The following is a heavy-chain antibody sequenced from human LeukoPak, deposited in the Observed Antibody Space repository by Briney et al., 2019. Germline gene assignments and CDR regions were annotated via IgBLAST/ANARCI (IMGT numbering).Heavy chain of an antibody. CDR2: IDTSSTTM. Sequence: GGSLRLSCAASGLTFSKYSMTWVRQAPGKGLEWVSFIDTSSTTMYYTDSVKGRFTISRDNAKNSLYLQMNSLKVEDTAIYYCARDNWVDCWGQGTLVTVSS. CDR3: ARDNWVDC. J-gene: IGHJ5*01. V-gene: IGHV3-48*04. CDR1: GLTFSKYS.